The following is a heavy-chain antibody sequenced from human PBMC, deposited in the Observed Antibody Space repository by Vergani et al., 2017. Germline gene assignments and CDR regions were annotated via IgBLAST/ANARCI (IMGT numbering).Heavy chain of an antibody. Sequence: EVQLVQSGAEVKKPGATVKISCKVSGYTFTDYYMHWVQPAPGKGLEWMGLVDPEDGETIYAEKFQGRVTITADTSTDTADMELRSLRSEDTAVYYCATWRDSGYDQRPHTFDYWGQGTLVTVSS. CDR2: VDPEDGET. CDR1: GYTFTDYY. V-gene: IGHV1-69-2*01. D-gene: IGHD5-12*01. J-gene: IGHJ4*02. CDR3: ATWRDSGYDQRPHTFDY.